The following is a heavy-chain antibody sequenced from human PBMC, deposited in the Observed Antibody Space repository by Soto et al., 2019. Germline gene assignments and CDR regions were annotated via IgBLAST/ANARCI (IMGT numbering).Heavy chain of an antibody. CDR1: GFTFSNYW. D-gene: IGHD2-2*01. Sequence: PGGSLRLSCAASGFTFSNYWMHWVRQAPGKGLVWVSRINSDGSSTSHADSVKGRFTISRDNAKNTLYLQMNSLRAEDTAVYYCVTTGYELPPSTGYYGMDVWGQGTTVTVSS. J-gene: IGHJ6*02. V-gene: IGHV3-74*01. CDR2: INSDGSST. CDR3: VTTGYELPPSTGYYGMDV.